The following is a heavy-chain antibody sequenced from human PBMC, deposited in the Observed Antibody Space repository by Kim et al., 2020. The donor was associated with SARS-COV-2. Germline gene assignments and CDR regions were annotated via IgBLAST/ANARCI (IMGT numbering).Heavy chain of an antibody. CDR2: MNPDGSQK. CDR3: TKGTQPTSGLDY. CDR1: KFAFSSSY. D-gene: IGHD1-7*01. V-gene: IGHV3-7*01. Sequence: GGSLRLSCAASKFAFSSSYMGWVRQAPGKGLEWVANMNPDGSQKYYVAFVKGRFTNSRDNAKNSLSLQMNALRTDDTGVYYCTKGTQPTSGLDYWGQGTLVIVSS. J-gene: IGHJ4*02.